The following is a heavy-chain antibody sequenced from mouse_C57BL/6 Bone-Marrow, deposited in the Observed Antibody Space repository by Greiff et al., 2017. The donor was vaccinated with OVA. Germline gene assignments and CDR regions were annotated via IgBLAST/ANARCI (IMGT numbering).Heavy chain of an antibody. CDR1: GYTFTSYW. D-gene: IGHD2-4*01. CDR3: ARGGAYYDYVFAY. Sequence: VQLQQPGAELVKPGASVKLSCKASGYTFTSYWMQWVKQRPGQGLEWIGEIDPSDSYTNYNQKFKGKATLTVDTSSSTAYMQLSSLTSEDSAVYYCARGGAYYDYVFAYWGQGTLVTVSA. V-gene: IGHV1-50*01. J-gene: IGHJ3*01. CDR2: IDPSDSYT.